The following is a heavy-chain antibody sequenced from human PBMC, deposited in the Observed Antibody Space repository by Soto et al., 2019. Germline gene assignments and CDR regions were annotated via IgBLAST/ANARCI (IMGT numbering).Heavy chain of an antibody. CDR1: GFSLTTTEVA. Sequence: QITLKESGPSLLNPTQSLTLTCSFSGFSLTTTEVAVGWIRQPPGKALEWLALIYWYDDKRYSASLKSSLTNTKDTAKNQVVRTMTKVHPADTATYFFAHSGPIATVAFEYWGQGIMVTVSS. CDR3: AHSGPIATVAFEY. V-gene: IGHV2-5*01. J-gene: IGHJ4*02. D-gene: IGHD4-4*01. CDR2: IYWYDDK.